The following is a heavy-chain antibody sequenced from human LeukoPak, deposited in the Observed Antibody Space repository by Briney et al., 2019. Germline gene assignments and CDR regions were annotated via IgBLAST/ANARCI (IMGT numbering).Heavy chain of an antibody. Sequence: ASVKVSCKASGYTFTNYYLHWVRQAPGHGLEWMAIINPSDGGTYYEQKLLGRVTVTRDTSTSTVYMELSSLRSEDTAVYYCARDTRTMTAVTRGQHYYYGLDVWGQGTTVTVSS. V-gene: IGHV1-46*01. CDR1: GYTFTNYY. J-gene: IGHJ6*02. CDR3: ARDTRTMTAVTRGQHYYYGLDV. CDR2: INPSDGGT. D-gene: IGHD4-17*01.